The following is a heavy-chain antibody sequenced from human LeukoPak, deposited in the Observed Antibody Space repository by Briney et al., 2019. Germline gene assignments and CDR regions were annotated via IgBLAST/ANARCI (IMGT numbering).Heavy chain of an antibody. CDR3: ARGMGVLVPAATWFDP. Sequence: LRASVKVSCKASGYTFTGYYMHWVGQAPGQGLEWMGWINPNSGGTNYAQKFQGRVTMTRDTSISTAYMELSRLRSDDTAVYYCARGMGVLVPAATWFDPWGQGTLVTVSS. D-gene: IGHD2-2*01. V-gene: IGHV1-2*02. J-gene: IGHJ5*02. CDR2: INPNSGGT. CDR1: GYTFTGYY.